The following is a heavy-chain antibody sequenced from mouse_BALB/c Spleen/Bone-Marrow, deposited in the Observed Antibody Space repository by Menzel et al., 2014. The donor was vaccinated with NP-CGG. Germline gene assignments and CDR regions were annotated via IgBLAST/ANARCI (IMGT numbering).Heavy chain of an antibody. CDR3: GRQAYYDQTEVSFVY. D-gene: IGHD2-4*01. Sequence: EVQRVESGGGLVKSGGSLKLSCAASGFSFNSYGMSWVRQTPEKRLEWVATISGGGSYTFYPDSVKGRFTISRDNAKNNLYLQLSSLRSEDTALYYCGRQAYYDQTEVSFVYWGQGTLVTVS. CDR2: ISGGGSYT. V-gene: IGHV5-9-2*01. J-gene: IGHJ3*01. CDR1: GFSFNSYG.